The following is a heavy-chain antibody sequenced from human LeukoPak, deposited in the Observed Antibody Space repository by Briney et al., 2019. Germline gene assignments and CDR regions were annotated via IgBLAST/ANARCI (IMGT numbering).Heavy chain of an antibody. Sequence: SETLSLTCAVYGGSFSGYYWSWIRQPPGKGLEWIGEINRSGSTNYNPSLKSRVAISVDTSKNQFSLKLSSVTAADTAVYYCATVAGHMVRGAIPFDYWGQGTLVTVSS. D-gene: IGHD3-10*01. CDR1: GGSFSGYY. CDR3: ATVAGHMVRGAIPFDY. V-gene: IGHV4-34*01. J-gene: IGHJ4*02. CDR2: INRSGST.